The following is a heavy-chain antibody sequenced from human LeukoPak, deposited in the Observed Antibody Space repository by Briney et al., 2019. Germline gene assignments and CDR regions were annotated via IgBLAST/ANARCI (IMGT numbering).Heavy chain of an antibody. V-gene: IGHV4-39*01. CDR2: IYYSGSA. CDR3: ARRPSWPSMSAFDI. CDR1: GGSVSSISYF. D-gene: IGHD2-8*01. Sequence: ASETLSPTCGVSGGSVSSISYFWGWIRQPPGKGLQWIGSIYYSGSAYYNPSLQSRVAISVDTSRNQFSLKLTSVTAADTAVYYCARRPSWPSMSAFDIWGRGTMVTVSP. J-gene: IGHJ3*02.